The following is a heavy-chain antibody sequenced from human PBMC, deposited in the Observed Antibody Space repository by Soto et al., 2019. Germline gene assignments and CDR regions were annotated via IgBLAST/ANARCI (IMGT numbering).Heavy chain of an antibody. J-gene: IGHJ4*02. CDR1: GGSISSGGYY. D-gene: IGHD3-10*01. Sequence: QVQLQESGPGLVKPSQTLSLTCTVSGGSISSGGYYWSWIRQHPGNGLEWIGYIYYSGSTYYNPSLKSRVTISVDTSKNQFSLKLSSVTAADTAVDYCARAVPDSGSQFDYWGQGTLVTVSS. V-gene: IGHV4-31*03. CDR3: ARAVPDSGSQFDY. CDR2: IYYSGST.